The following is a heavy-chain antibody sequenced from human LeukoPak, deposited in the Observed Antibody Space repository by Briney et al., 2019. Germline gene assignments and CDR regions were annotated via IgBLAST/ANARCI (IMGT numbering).Heavy chain of an antibody. D-gene: IGHD3-22*01. V-gene: IGHV3-21*01. CDR3: ARDEADYYDNSGFFYDAFDL. Sequence: GGSLRLSCVTSGFTFGRHSLNWVRQAPGKGLEWVSSISGAGRYIFYADSVKGRSSISRDNAKKSIYLQMDSLRADDTAVYYCARDEADYYDNSGFFYDAFDLWGQGTGVIVSS. CDR2: ISGAGRYI. J-gene: IGHJ3*01. CDR1: GFTFGRHS.